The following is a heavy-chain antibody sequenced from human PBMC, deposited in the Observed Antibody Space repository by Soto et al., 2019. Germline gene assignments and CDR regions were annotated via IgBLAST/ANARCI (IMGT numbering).Heavy chain of an antibody. CDR2: IWYDGSNK. CDR1: GFTFSSYG. CDR3: GGGGYYDYYYYGMDV. Sequence: QPGGSLRLSCAASGFTFSSYGMHWVRQAPGKGLEWVAVIWYDGSNKYYADSVKGRFTISRDNSKNTLYLQMNSLRAEDTAVYYCGGGGYYDYYYYGMDVWGQGTTVTVSS. V-gene: IGHV3-33*01. J-gene: IGHJ6*02. D-gene: IGHD3-3*01.